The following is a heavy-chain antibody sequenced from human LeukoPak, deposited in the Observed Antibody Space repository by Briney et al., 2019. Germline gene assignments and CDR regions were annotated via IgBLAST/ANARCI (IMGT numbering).Heavy chain of an antibody. CDR2: IYTGGTT. D-gene: IGHD6-13*01. J-gene: IGHJ4*02. CDR3: ARDDRIGGAGTFDN. V-gene: IGHV3-53*01. Sequence: GGPLRLSCAASGFSVSNSFMSWIPQAPGKGLEWDSIIYTGGTTYYTDSVKGRFTISRDNSKSTLYLQMNSLRAEDTADYFCARDDRIGGAGTFDNWGQGTLVTVSS. CDR1: GFSVSNSF.